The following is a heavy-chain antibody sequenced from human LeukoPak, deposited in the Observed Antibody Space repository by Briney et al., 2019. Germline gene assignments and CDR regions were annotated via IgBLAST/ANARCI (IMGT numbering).Heavy chain of an antibody. D-gene: IGHD4-17*01. CDR2: ITNSGVIT. Sequence: GGSLRLSCAASGFTFSSHGMNWVRQAPGKGLEWVSGITNSGVITYYADSVKGRFTISRDNSKNTLYLQMNSLRAEDTAIYYCAKTTAFDYWGQGTLVTVSS. V-gene: IGHV3-23*01. J-gene: IGHJ4*02. CDR1: GFTFSSHG. CDR3: AKTTAFDY.